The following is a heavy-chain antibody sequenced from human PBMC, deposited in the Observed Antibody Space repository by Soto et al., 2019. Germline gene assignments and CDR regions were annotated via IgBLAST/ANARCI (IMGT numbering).Heavy chain of an antibody. CDR2: ISSSDTII. Sequence: PGWSLRLSCASSVFTFIDYYMRWIRQAPGKGLEWVSYISSSDTIISYADSVKGRFTISRDNAKNSLYLQMNSLRAEDTAVYYCARDLGYYDSSGYFDYWGQGTLVTVSS. J-gene: IGHJ4*02. V-gene: IGHV3-11*01. CDR3: ARDLGYYDSSGYFDY. CDR1: VFTFIDYY. D-gene: IGHD3-22*01.